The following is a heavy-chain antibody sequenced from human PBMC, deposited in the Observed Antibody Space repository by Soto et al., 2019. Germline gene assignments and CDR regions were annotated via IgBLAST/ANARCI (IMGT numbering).Heavy chain of an antibody. CDR3: ERSFFLRSGDLLHRLAV. CDR1: GGSFSGYY. V-gene: IGHV4-34*01. D-gene: IGHD4-17*01. Sequence: SETLSLTCAVHGGSFSGYYWDGIRQPPGKGLEWIGEVNHGGTSNYNPSLKSRAIISVDTSKNQFSLKLTSVTAEDTALYFCERSFFLRSGDLLHRLAVWSQGTTDIVSS. J-gene: IGHJ6*02. CDR2: VNHGGTS.